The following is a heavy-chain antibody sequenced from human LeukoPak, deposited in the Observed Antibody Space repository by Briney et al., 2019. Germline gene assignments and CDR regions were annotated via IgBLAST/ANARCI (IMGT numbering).Heavy chain of an antibody. Sequence: PGGSLRLSCAASGFTFDDHAMHWVRQAPGKGLEWVSGISWNSGSIGYADSVKGRFTISRDNAKNSLYLQMNSLRAEDTAVYYCARGDGVVITTHFDYWGQGTLVTVSS. CDR1: GFTFDDHA. CDR3: ARGDGVVITTHFDY. D-gene: IGHD3-3*01. V-gene: IGHV3-9*01. CDR2: ISWNSGSI. J-gene: IGHJ4*02.